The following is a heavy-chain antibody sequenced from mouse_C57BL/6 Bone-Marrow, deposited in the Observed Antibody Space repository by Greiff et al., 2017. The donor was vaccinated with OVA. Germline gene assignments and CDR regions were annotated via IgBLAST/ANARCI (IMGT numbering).Heavy chain of an antibody. D-gene: IGHD1-1*01. CDR2: FYPGSGSI. J-gene: IGHJ4*01. CDR3: ARHEGRPYYGSSYDYAMDY. Sequence: QVQLQQSGAELVKPGASVKLSCKASGYTFTEYTIHWVKQRSGQGLEWIGWFYPGSGSITYNEKFKDKATLTAYKSYSTVYMELSRLASEDSAVYFCARHEGRPYYGSSYDYAMDYWGQGTSVTFAS. V-gene: IGHV1-62-2*01. CDR1: GYTFTEYT.